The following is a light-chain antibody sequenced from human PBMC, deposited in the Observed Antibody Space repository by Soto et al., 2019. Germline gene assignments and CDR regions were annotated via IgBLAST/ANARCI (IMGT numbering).Light chain of an antibody. Sequence: IVLTQSPGTLSSSPGERATLSCRAGQSVTSSYLAWYQQKPGQAPRLLIYGASSRATGIPDRFSGSGSGTDFTLTISRLEPEDFAVYYCEQYVTSPLTFGGGTKVEIQ. CDR1: QSVTSSY. J-gene: IGKJ4*01. CDR2: GAS. V-gene: IGKV3-20*01. CDR3: EQYVTSPLT.